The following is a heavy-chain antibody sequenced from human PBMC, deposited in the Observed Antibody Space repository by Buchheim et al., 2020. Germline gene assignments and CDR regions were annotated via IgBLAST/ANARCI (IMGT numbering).Heavy chain of an antibody. CDR3: VTGAWLDF. J-gene: IGHJ4*02. CDR1: GFIFSNAW. V-gene: IGHV3-15*07. CDR2: IKSKPDGGTT. Sequence: EVQLAESGGGLVKPGESLRLSCAGSGFIFSNAWMNWVRQASGKGLEWVGRIKSKPDGGTTDYAAPVKGRFTISRADSTTKVYLQMNSLKIEDTAVYYCVTGAWLDFWGQGTL.